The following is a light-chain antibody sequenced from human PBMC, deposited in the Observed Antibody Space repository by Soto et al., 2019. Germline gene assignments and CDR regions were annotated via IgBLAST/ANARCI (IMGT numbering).Light chain of an antibody. Sequence: QSALTQPASVSGSPGQSITISCTGTSSDVGGYNYVSWYQQHPGKAPKLMIYEVSNRPSGVSNRFSGSKSGNTASLTISGLQAEAEADYSCSSYTSGSTWVFGGGTKLTVL. CDR3: SSYTSGSTWV. V-gene: IGLV2-14*01. CDR2: EVS. CDR1: SSDVGGYNY. J-gene: IGLJ3*02.